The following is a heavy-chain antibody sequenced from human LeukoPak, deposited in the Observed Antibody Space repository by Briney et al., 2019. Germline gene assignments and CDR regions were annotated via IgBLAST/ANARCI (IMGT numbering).Heavy chain of an antibody. CDR1: GYTLTSYG. Sequence: ASVKVSCKTSGYTLTSYGVTWVRQAPGQGLEWMGWISVYNGNTKYAQKLQGRVTMTTDTSTSTAYMELRSLTSDDTAVYYCATGTMIRGVIIKFDFWGQGTLATVSS. J-gene: IGHJ4*02. D-gene: IGHD3-10*01. CDR2: ISVYNGNT. CDR3: ATGTMIRGVIIKFDF. V-gene: IGHV1-18*01.